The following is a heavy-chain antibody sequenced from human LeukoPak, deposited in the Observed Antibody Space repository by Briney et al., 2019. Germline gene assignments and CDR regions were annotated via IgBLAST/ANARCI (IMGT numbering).Heavy chain of an antibody. Sequence: ASVKVSCKASGYTFTSYDINWVRQATGQGLEWMGWMNPNSDNTGYAQKFQGRVTMTRNTSISTAYMELSSLRSEDTAVYYCARGLRYVDSMDYWGQGTLVTVSS. V-gene: IGHV1-8*01. D-gene: IGHD3-9*01. J-gene: IGHJ4*02. CDR1: GYTFTSYD. CDR3: ARGLRYVDSMDY. CDR2: MNPNSDNT.